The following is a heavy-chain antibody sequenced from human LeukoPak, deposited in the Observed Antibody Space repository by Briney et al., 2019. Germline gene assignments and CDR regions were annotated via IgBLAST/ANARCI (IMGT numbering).Heavy chain of an antibody. CDR1: GGSFSGYY. Sequence: SETLSLTCAVYGGSFSGYYWSWIRRPPGKGLEWIGEINHSGSTNYNPSLKSRVTISVDTSKNQFSLKLSSVTAADTAVYYCARFSSGWFGYIDYWGQGTLVTVSS. D-gene: IGHD6-19*01. V-gene: IGHV4-34*01. J-gene: IGHJ4*02. CDR3: ARFSSGWFGYIDY. CDR2: INHSGST.